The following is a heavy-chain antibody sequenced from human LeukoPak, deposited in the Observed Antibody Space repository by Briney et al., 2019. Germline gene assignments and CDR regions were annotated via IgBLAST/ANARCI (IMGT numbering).Heavy chain of an antibody. J-gene: IGHJ4*02. CDR2: ISYDGSDK. D-gene: IGHD1-26*01. CDR3: AKGHDNGSSFDY. Sequence: GGSLRLSCAASGFNFRNFAMHWVRQAPGKGPEWVVVISYDGSDKRYTDSVKGRLTISRDNSKNTLYLQMSSLTAEDTAAYYCAKGHDNGSSFDYWGQGTLVTVSS. V-gene: IGHV3-30*18. CDR1: GFNFRNFA.